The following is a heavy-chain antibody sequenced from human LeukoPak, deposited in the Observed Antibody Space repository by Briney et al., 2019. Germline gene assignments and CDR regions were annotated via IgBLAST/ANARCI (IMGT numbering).Heavy chain of an antibody. J-gene: IGHJ4*02. D-gene: IGHD6-13*01. Sequence: SETLSLTCTVSGGSIYLYYWSWIRQPPGKGLEWIGYIYYSGSAMHTPSLNSRVTISVDTSKRQFSQKVSSVTAADTAVYFCARHADSSTWYNYFDFWGQGMLVTASS. V-gene: IGHV4-59*08. CDR3: ARHADSSTWYNYFDF. CDR2: IYYSGSA. CDR1: GGSIYLYY.